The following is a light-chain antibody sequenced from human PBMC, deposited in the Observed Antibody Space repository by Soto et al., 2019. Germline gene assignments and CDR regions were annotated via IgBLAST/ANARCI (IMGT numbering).Light chain of an antibody. CDR2: AAS. CDR1: QSISNY. Sequence: IRMTQSPSSFSASIGDRVIINCRASQSISNYLNWYQQKPGKAPKLLIFAASSLQSGVPSRFSGSGSGKNFTLTISSLQPEDFAAYYCQQSYSAPITFGQGTRLEIK. J-gene: IGKJ5*01. V-gene: IGKV1-39*01. CDR3: QQSYSAPIT.